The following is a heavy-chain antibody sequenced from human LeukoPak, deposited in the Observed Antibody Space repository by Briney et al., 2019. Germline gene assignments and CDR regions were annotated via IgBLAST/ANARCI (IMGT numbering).Heavy chain of an antibody. Sequence: GGSLRLSCAASGFTFSSYGMSWVRQAPGKGLEWVSAISGSGGSTYYADSVKGRFTISRDNSKNTLYLQMNSLRAEDTAVYYCAKSERVEMATIAAWGWGIPFDYWGQGTLVTVSS. D-gene: IGHD5-24*01. CDR2: ISGSGGST. J-gene: IGHJ4*02. CDR3: AKSERVEMATIAAWGWGIPFDY. V-gene: IGHV3-23*01. CDR1: GFTFSSYG.